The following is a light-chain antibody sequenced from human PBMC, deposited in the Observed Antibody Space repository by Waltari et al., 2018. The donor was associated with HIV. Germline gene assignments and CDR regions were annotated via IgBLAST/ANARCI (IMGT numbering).Light chain of an antibody. J-gene: IGLJ2*01. V-gene: IGLV1-44*01. CDR3: AAWDDNLNGL. CDR1: NIGSNT. Sequence: NIGSNTLHWYKQLPGTAPKLLIDNDNQRPSGVPARFSGSKSGTSASLAISGLQSEDEAHYYCAAWDDNLNGLFGGGTKLTVL. CDR2: NDN.